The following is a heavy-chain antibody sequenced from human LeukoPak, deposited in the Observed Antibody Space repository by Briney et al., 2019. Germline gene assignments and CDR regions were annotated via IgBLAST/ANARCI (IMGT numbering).Heavy chain of an antibody. Sequence: PSETLSLTCAVSGYSLSSVYYWGWIPQPPGKGREGSGSLYQSGSTYYNPSIKSRVTISVDTSKNQFSLKLSSVTAGDTAVYYWATSVPYDSSGYGFDIWGQGTMVTVSS. V-gene: IGHV4-38-2*01. D-gene: IGHD3-22*01. CDR1: GYSLSSVYY. J-gene: IGHJ3*02. CDR2: LYQSGST. CDR3: ATSVPYDSSGYGFDI.